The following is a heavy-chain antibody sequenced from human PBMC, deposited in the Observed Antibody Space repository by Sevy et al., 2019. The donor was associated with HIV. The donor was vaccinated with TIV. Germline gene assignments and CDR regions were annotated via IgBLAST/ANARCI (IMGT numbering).Heavy chain of an antibody. CDR2: IKQDGSEK. CDR1: GFTFSSYW. J-gene: IGHJ6*02. CDR3: ARERWVVVVPAAIGYYYGMDV. V-gene: IGHV3-7*01. D-gene: IGHD2-2*02. Sequence: GGSLRLSCAASGFTFSSYWMSWVRQAPGKGLEWVANIKQDGSEKYYVDSVKGRFTISGDNAKNSLYLQMNSLRAEDTAVYYCARERWVVVVPAAIGYYYGMDVWGQGTTVTVSS.